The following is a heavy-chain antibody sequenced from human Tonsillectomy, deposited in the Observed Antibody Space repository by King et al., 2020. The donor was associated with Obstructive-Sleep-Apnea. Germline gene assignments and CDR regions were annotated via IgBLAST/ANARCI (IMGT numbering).Heavy chain of an antibody. CDR3: ARPGHLTAAGAFDI. D-gene: IGHD6-13*01. J-gene: IGHJ3*02. CDR1: GGSISNFY. V-gene: IGHV4-59*08. CDR2: IYYSGSA. Sequence: QLQESGPGLVKPSETLFLTCTVSGGSISNFYWSWIRRPPGKGLQWIGYIYYSGSAKYNPSLKSRVTISVDTSKNHFSLKLSSVTAADTAVYYRARPGHLTAAGAFDIWGQGTMVTVSS.